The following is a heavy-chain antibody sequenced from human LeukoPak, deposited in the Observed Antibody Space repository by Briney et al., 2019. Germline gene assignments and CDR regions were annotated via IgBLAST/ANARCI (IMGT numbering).Heavy chain of an antibody. Sequence: SETLSLTCTVSGGSISSYYWSWIRQPPGKGLEWIGNIFYSGSPNYNPSLKSRVTVSFDTSKNQFSLNLSSVTAADTAVYYCATNEWSGYYFEYWGQGTLVPVSS. CDR3: ATNEWSGYYFEY. V-gene: IGHV4-59*08. CDR1: GGSISSYY. CDR2: IFYSGSP. J-gene: IGHJ4*02. D-gene: IGHD3-3*01.